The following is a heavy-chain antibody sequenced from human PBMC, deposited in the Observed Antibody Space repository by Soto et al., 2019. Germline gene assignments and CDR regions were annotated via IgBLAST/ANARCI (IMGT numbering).Heavy chain of an antibody. V-gene: IGHV4-30-4*01. Sequence: SETLSLTCTVSGGSISSGDYYWSWIRQPPGKGLEWIGYTYYSGSTYYNPSLKSRVTISVDTSKNQFSLKLSSVTAADTAVYYCAGWLFPFFDYWGQGTLVTVSS. J-gene: IGHJ4*02. CDR2: TYYSGST. D-gene: IGHD3-22*01. CDR1: GGSISSGDYY. CDR3: AGWLFPFFDY.